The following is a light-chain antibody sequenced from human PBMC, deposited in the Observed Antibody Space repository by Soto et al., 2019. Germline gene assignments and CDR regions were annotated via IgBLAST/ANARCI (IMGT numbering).Light chain of an antibody. J-gene: IGLJ1*01. CDR2: LEGSGAY. CDR3: GTGNSCTHV. V-gene: IGLV4-60*03. Sequence: QSVLTQPSSASASLGSSVKLTCTLSSGHTDYTVAWHQQQPGKAPRYLMQLEGSGAYNMGSGVSDRFSGSSSGADRYLTISNLQSEDEAAYYCGTGNSCTHVFGTGTKVTVL. CDR1: SGHTDYT.